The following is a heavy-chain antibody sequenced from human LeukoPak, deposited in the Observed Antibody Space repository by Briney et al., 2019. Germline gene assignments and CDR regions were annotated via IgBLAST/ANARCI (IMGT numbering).Heavy chain of an antibody. CDR1: GGSISSGGYY. V-gene: IGHV4-31*03. CDR3: ARDLLGQFHMDV. Sequence: KASETLSLTCTVSGGSISSGGYYWSWIRQHPGKGLEWIGYIYYIGNTYYNSSLKSRVSISVDTSKNQFSLKLSSVTAADTAVYYCARDLLGQFHMDVWGEGTTVTVSS. J-gene: IGHJ6*03. D-gene: IGHD3-16*01. CDR2: IYYIGNT.